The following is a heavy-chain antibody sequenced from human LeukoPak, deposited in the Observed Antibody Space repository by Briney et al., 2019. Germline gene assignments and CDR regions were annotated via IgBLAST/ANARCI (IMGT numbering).Heavy chain of an antibody. CDR3: AREDGDAFDI. J-gene: IGHJ3*02. Sequence: GGSLRLSCAASGFTFNTFNMNWVRQAPGKGLEWVSSITSGGDYIYYADSVKGRFTTSRDNAKNSLSLQLNSLRVEDTAVYYCAREDGDAFDIWGQGTMVSVSS. CDR2: ITSGGDYI. V-gene: IGHV3-21*01. D-gene: IGHD5-24*01. CDR1: GFTFNTFN.